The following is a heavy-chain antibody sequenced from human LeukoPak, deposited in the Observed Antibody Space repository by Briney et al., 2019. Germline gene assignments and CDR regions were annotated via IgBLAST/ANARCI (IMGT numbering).Heavy chain of an antibody. Sequence: PGRSLRLSCTASGFTFGVYAMTWVRQAPGKGLEWVGFIRNKAYGATAEYAASVKGRFTISRDDSKNTLYLQMNSLKTEDTAVYYCTTGITMVRGVIHLIDYWGQGTLVTVSS. CDR2: IRNKAYGATA. V-gene: IGHV3-49*04. D-gene: IGHD3-10*01. CDR3: TTGITMVRGVIHLIDY. J-gene: IGHJ4*02. CDR1: GFTFGVYA.